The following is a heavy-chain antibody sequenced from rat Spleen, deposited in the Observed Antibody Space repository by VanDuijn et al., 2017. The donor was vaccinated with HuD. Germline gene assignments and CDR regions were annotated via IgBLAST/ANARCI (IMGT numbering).Heavy chain of an antibody. V-gene: IGHV5-29*01. CDR3: ARREQLGGYCDY. CDR1: GFTFSDYY. Sequence: EVQLVESDGGLVQPGRSLKLSCAASGFTFSDYYMAWVRQAPTKGLEWVATISYDGSSTNYRDSVKGRFTISRDNAKSTLCLQMDSLRSEDTATYYCARREQLGGYCDYWGQGVMVTVSS. CDR2: ISYDGSST. J-gene: IGHJ2*01. D-gene: IGHD1-10*01.